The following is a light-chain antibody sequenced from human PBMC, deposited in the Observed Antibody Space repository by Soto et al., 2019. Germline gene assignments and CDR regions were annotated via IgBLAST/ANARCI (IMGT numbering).Light chain of an antibody. CDR2: EVS. Sequence: QSVLTQPASVSGSPGQSITISCTGTSSDVGAYNSVSWYQHHPGKAPKLMIYEVSNRPSGVSNRFSGSKSGNTASLTISGLQAEDEADYYCCSYVTTPEIFGTGTKVTVL. V-gene: IGLV2-14*01. CDR1: SSDVGAYNS. CDR3: CSYVTTPEI. J-gene: IGLJ1*01.